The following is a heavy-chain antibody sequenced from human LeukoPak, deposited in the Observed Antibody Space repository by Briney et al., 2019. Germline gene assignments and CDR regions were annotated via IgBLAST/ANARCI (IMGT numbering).Heavy chain of an antibody. J-gene: IGHJ6*03. CDR2: IYYSGST. CDR3: ARDGEDYYYYMDV. CDR1: GGSISSYY. V-gene: IGHV4-59*01. D-gene: IGHD7-27*01. Sequence: SETLSLTCTVSGGSISSYYWSWIRQPPGKGLEWIGYIYYSGSTNYNPSLKSRVTISVDTSKNQFSLELSSVTAADTAVYYCARDGEDYYYYMDVWGKGTTVTVSS.